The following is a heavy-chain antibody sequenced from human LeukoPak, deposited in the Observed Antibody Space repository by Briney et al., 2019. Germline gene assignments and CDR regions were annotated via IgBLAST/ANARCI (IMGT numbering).Heavy chain of an antibody. CDR1: GYTFTGYY. J-gene: IGHJ6*02. CDR2: INPNSGGT. Sequence: ASVKVSCKASGYTFTGYYMHWVRQAPGQGLEWMGWINPNSGGTNYAQKFQGRVTMTRDTSISTAYMELSRLRSDDTAVYYCAREGAAGHYYGMDVWGQGTTVTVSS. CDR3: AREGAAGHYYGMDV. V-gene: IGHV1-2*02. D-gene: IGHD6-13*01.